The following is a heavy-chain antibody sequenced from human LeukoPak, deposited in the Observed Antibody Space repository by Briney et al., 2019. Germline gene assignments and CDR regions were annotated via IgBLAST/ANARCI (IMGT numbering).Heavy chain of an antibody. CDR2: IYSGGST. CDR1: GFTVSSNY. J-gene: IGHJ6*03. D-gene: IGHD2-15*01. Sequence: GGSLRLSCAASGFTVSSNYMSWVRQAPGKGLEWVSVIYSGGSTYYADSVKGRFTISRDNSKNTLYLQMNSLRAEDTAVYYCARAVVVDYYYYMDVWGKGTTVTISS. CDR3: ARAVVVDYYYYMDV. V-gene: IGHV3-66*01.